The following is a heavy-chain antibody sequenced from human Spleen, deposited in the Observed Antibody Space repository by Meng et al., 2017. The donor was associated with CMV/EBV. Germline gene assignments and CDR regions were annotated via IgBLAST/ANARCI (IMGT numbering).Heavy chain of an antibody. J-gene: IGHJ4*02. D-gene: IGHD3-10*01. CDR2: IIPILGTA. CDR3: ARNPNYYGSGSYGYFDY. V-gene: IGHV1-69*16. Sequence: GGIIPILGTANYAQKFQGRVTTTTDESTSTVYMELSSLRSEDTAAYYCARNPNYYGSGSYGYFDYWGQGTLVTVS.